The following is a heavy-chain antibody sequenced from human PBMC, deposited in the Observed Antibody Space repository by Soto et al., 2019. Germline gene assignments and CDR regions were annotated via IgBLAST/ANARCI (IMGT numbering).Heavy chain of an antibody. D-gene: IGHD6-13*01. CDR1: GGSISSYY. Sequence: QVQLQESGPGLVKLSETLSLTCTVSGGSISSYYWSWIRQPPGKGLEWIGYIYYSGSTNYNPSLKRRVTIAVATSKNQYSLKLSSVTAADTAVYYCAPSRGNSTPTRNCFDPWGQGTLVTVSS. CDR3: APSRGNSTPTRNCFDP. V-gene: IGHV4-59*08. CDR2: IYYSGST. J-gene: IGHJ5*02.